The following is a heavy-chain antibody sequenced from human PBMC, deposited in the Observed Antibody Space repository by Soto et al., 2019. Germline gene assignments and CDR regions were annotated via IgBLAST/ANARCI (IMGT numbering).Heavy chain of an antibody. CDR3: ARAYYDTSGYSLDP. V-gene: IGHV4-31*03. Sequence: PSETLSLTCTVSGGSISSGGYYWSWIRQHPGKGLEWIGYIYHSGTTYYNPSLKSRVTISVDTSKNQFSLKLTSVTAADTAVYYCARAYYDTSGYSLDPWGQGILVTVSA. CDR2: IYHSGTT. CDR1: GGSISSGGYY. J-gene: IGHJ5*02. D-gene: IGHD3-22*01.